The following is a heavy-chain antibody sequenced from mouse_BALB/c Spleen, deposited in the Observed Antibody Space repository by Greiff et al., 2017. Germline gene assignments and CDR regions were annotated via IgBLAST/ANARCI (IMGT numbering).Heavy chain of an antibody. CDR2: IYPGSGST. CDR1: GYTFTSYW. V-gene: IGHV1S22*01. CDR3: TDGYYLNY. J-gene: IGHJ2*01. Sequence: LQQPGSELVRPGASVKLSCKASGYTFTSYWMHWVKQRPRQGLEWIGNIYPGSGSTNYDEKFKSKATLTVDTSSSTAYMQLSSLTSEDSAVYYCTDGYYLNYWGQGTTLTVSS. D-gene: IGHD2-3*01.